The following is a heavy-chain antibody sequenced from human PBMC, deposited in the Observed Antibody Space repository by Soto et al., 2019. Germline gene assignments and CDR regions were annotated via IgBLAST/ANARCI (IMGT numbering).Heavy chain of an antibody. CDR3: AREGGAGIDY. CDR1: GFTFSSYS. J-gene: IGHJ4*02. CDR2: ISSSSSTI. D-gene: IGHD1-26*01. Sequence: EVQLVESGGGLVQPGGSLRLSCAASGFTFSSYSMNWVRQAPGKGLEWVSYISSSSSTIYYADSVKGRFTIYRDNAKKSVYLQMNSLRDEDTAVYYCAREGGAGIDYWGQGTLVTVSS. V-gene: IGHV3-48*02.